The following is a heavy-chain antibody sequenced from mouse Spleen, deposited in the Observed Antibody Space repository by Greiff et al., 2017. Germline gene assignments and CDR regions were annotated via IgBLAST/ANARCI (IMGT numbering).Heavy chain of an antibody. V-gene: IGHV5-12*02. CDR1: GFTFSDYY. CDR3: ARPSYYGSSPFAY. CDR2: ISNGGGST. D-gene: IGHD1-1*01. Sequence: EVKLMESGGGLVQPGGSLKLSCATSGFTFSDYYMYWVRQTPEKRLEWVAYISNGGGSTYYPDTVKGRFTISRDNAKNTLYLQMSRLKSEDTAMYYCARPSYYGSSPFAYWGQGTLVTVSA. J-gene: IGHJ3*01.